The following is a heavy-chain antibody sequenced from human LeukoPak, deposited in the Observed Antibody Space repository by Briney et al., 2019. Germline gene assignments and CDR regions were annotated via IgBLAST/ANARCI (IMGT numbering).Heavy chain of an antibody. CDR2: ISGSGGST. J-gene: IGHJ6*02. CDR3: AKDNGDYGSYYYGMDV. CDR1: GFTFSSYA. V-gene: IGHV3-23*01. Sequence: PEGSLRLSCAASGFTFSSYAMSWVRQAPGKGLEWVSAISGSGGSTYYAYSVKGRFTISRDNSKNTLYLQMNSLRAEDTAVYYCAKDNGDYGSYYYGMDVWGQGTTVTVSS. D-gene: IGHD4-17*01.